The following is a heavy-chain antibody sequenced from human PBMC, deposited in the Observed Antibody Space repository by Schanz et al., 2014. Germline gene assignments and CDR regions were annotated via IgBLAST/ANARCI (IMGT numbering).Heavy chain of an antibody. V-gene: IGHV1-2*06. CDR1: GGTFSSYA. CDR2: INPNSGGT. J-gene: IGHJ3*02. D-gene: IGHD5-12*01. Sequence: QVQLVQSGVEVKKPGSSVKVSCKASGGTFSSYAFSWVRQAPGQGLEWMGRINPNSGGTNYAQKFQGRVTMTRDTSISTAYMEMSRLISDDTAVYYCAREMLDIVATMDDDAFDIWGQGTMVTVSS. CDR3: AREMLDIVATMDDDAFDI.